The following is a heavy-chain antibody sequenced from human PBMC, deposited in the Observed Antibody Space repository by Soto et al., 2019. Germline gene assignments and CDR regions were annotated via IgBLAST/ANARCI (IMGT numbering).Heavy chain of an antibody. CDR3: ARGQIAAAALFDE. CDR2: IYYSGST. V-gene: IGHV4-59*01. Sequence: SETLSLTCTVSGGSISSYYWSWIRQPPGKGLEWIGYIYYSGSTNYNPSLKGRVTISVDTSKNQFSLKLSSVTAADTAVYCCARGQIAAAALFDEWGQGTPVTVSS. CDR1: GGSISSYY. D-gene: IGHD6-13*01. J-gene: IGHJ4*02.